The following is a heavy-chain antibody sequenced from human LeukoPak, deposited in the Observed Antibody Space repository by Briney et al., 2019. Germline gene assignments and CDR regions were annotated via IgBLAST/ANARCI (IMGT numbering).Heavy chain of an antibody. J-gene: IGHJ4*02. CDR3: ARLDCTNGVCQYDY. CDR1: GLSRRTRGTG. Sequence: SGPALRQPTPTLTLTFSFSGLSRRTRGTGEGWVRQPPVKALERVSLIDWDDDKYYSTSLKTRLTISKDTSKNQVVLTMTNMDPVATATYYCARLDCTNGVCQYDYWGQGTLVTVSS. V-gene: IGHV2-70*20. CDR2: IDWDDDK. D-gene: IGHD2-8*01.